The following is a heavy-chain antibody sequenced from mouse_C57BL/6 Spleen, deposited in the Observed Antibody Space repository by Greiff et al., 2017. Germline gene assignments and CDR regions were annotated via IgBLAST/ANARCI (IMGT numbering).Heavy chain of an antibody. Sequence: QVQLKQPGAELVKPGASVKLSCKASGYTFTSYWMHWVKQRPGRGLEWLGRIDPNSGGTKYNEKFKSKATLTVDKPSSTAYMQLSSLTSEDSAVYYCARSGGSSGPDYWGQGTTLTVSS. D-gene: IGHD3-2*02. CDR1: GYTFTSYW. CDR2: IDPNSGGT. V-gene: IGHV1-72*01. J-gene: IGHJ2*01. CDR3: ARSGGSSGPDY.